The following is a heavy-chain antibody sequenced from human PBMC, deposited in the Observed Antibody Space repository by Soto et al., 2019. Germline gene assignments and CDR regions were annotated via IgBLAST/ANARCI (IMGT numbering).Heavy chain of an antibody. J-gene: IGHJ4*02. CDR3: AKREKGIPVAGCFDY. D-gene: IGHD6-19*01. Sequence: PGGSLRLSCAASGFTVSSNYMSWVRQAPGKGLEWVSVIYSAGSADFADSVKGRFTISRDNSKNTLYLQMNSLRAEDTAVYYCAKREKGIPVAGCFDYWGQGNLVTVSS. CDR1: GFTVSSNY. CDR2: IYSAGSA. V-gene: IGHV3-66*01.